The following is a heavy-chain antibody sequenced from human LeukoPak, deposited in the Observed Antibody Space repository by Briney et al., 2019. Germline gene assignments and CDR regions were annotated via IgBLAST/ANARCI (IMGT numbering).Heavy chain of an antibody. CDR1: RFTFSNYW. CDR2: IKNDGGEK. CDR3: ARDMGWQQFDQ. Sequence: GGSLRLSCVASRFTFSNYWMTWVRQPPGKGLERVANIKNDGGEKYYMESGKGRFTISRDNAKKSLYLQMNSLTVEDTAVYYCARDMGWQQFDQWGQGTLVTVSS. J-gene: IGHJ4*02. D-gene: IGHD5-24*01. V-gene: IGHV3-7*01.